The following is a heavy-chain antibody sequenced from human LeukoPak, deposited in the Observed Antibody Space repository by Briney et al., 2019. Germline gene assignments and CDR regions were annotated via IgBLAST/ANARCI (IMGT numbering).Heavy chain of an antibody. D-gene: IGHD5-12*01. V-gene: IGHV1-46*01. J-gene: IGHJ2*01. CDR3: ARDPSSGYEPSKWYFDL. CDR2: INPSGGGT. Sequence: ASVKVSCKASGYTFTSYYMHWVRQAPGQGLAWMGTINPSGGGTRYAQKFQGRVTMTRDTSTSTVYMELSSLRSEDTAVYYCARDPSSGYEPSKWYFDLWGRGTLVTVSS. CDR1: GYTFTSYY.